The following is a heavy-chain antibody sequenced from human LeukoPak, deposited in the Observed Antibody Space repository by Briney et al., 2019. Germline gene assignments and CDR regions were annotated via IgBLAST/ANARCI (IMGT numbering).Heavy chain of an antibody. CDR1: GGSIRRSRYY. Sequence: PSETLCLTCTVPGGSIRRSRYYWGWIRQPPGKGLEWIGSIYYSGSTYYNPSLKSRVTISVDTSKNQFSLKLSSVTAADTAVYYCASFYGLGSPPRFDYWGQGTLVTVSS. V-gene: IGHV4-39*01. CDR3: ASFYGLGSPPRFDY. D-gene: IGHD3-10*01. CDR2: IYYSGST. J-gene: IGHJ4*02.